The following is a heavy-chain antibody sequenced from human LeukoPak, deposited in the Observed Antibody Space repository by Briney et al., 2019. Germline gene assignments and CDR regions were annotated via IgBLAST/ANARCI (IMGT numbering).Heavy chain of an antibody. CDR3: ARSVDIVATIDY. CDR1: GFIFRRYW. Sequence: GSLRLSCATSGFIFRRYWMSWVRQAPGKGPEWVASINQDQSAIFYVDSVKGRFTISRDNAKNSLYLQMNSLRAEDTAVYYCARSVDIVATIDYWGQGTLVTVPS. V-gene: IGHV3-7*01. CDR2: INQDQSAI. J-gene: IGHJ4*02. D-gene: IGHD5-12*01.